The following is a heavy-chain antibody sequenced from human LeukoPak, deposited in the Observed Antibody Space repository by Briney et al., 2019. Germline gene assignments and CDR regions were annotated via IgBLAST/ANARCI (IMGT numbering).Heavy chain of an antibody. J-gene: IGHJ5*02. CDR2: IYTSGST. Sequence: PSETLSLTCTVSGGSIRSYYWSWIRQPPGKGLEGIGYIYTSGSTNYNPPLKSRVTISVDTSKNQFSLKLSSVTAADTAVYYCARDARDGYNSDWFDPWGQGTLVTVSS. CDR3: ARDARDGYNSDWFDP. D-gene: IGHD5-24*01. V-gene: IGHV4-4*08. CDR1: GGSIRSYY.